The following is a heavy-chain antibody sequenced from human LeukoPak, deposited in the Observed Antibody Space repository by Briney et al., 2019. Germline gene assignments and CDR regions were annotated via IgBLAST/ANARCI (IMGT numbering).Heavy chain of an antibody. D-gene: IGHD2-15*01. V-gene: IGHV1-18*04. J-gene: IGHJ4*02. CDR3: GRVITLLGYCSGGSCRGGDDY. CDR2: ISAYNGNT. CDR1: GYTFTSYG. Sequence: ASVKVSCKASGYTFTSYGISWVRQAPGQGLEWMGWISAYNGNTNYAQKLQGRVTMTTDTSTSTAYMELRSLRSDDTAVYYCGRVITLLGYCSGGSCRGGDDYWGQGTLVTVSS.